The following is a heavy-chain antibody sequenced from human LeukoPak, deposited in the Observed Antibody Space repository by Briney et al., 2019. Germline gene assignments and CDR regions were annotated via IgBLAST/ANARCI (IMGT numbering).Heavy chain of an antibody. CDR1: GYSFSTYW. D-gene: IGHD5-18*01. Sequence: GESLKISCKGSGYSFSTYWIGWVRQMPGKGLEWMGIIYPGDSDTRYSPSFQGQVTISADKSISTAYLQWSSLNASDTAMYYCARRASGYNYGYLFDYWGQGTLVTVSS. CDR3: ARRASGYNYGYLFDY. J-gene: IGHJ4*02. V-gene: IGHV5-51*01. CDR2: IYPGDSDT.